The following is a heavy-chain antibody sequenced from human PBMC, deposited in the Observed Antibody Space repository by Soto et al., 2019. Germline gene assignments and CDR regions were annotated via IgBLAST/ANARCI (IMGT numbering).Heavy chain of an antibody. D-gene: IGHD2-15*01. CDR2: ISSSSSTI. V-gene: IGHV3-48*01. Sequence: EVQLVESGGGLVQPGGSLRLSCAASGFTFSSYSMNWVRQAPGKGLEWVSYISSSSSTIYYADSEKGRFTISRDNAKNSLYLQMNSLRAEDTAVYYCARDFRLAKADIVVVVAATHYFDYWGQGTLVTVSS. J-gene: IGHJ4*02. CDR3: ARDFRLAKADIVVVVAATHYFDY. CDR1: GFTFSSYS.